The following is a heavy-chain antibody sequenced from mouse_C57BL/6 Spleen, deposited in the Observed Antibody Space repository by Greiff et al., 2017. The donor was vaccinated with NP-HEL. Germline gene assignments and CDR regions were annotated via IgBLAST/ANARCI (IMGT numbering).Heavy chain of an antibody. D-gene: IGHD1-2*01. V-gene: IGHV1-53*01. CDR3: ARSSVTAYAMDY. Sequence: QVQLQQPGTELVKPGASVKLSCTASGYNFTSYWMHWVKQRPGQGLEWIGNINPSNGGTTYTGKFKSKATLTVDKSSSTAYMQLSSVTSEDSAVYYCARSSVTAYAMDYWGQGTSVTVSS. CDR2: INPSNGGT. CDR1: GYNFTSYW. J-gene: IGHJ4*01.